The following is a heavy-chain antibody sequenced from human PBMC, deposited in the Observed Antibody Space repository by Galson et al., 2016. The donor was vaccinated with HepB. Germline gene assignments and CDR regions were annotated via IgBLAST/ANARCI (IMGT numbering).Heavy chain of an antibody. CDR3: VSLRLNAFDI. CDR1: GGSLSRSDYC. V-gene: IGHV4-39*01. D-gene: IGHD4-17*01. J-gene: IGHJ3*02. Sequence: LSLTCTAPGGSLSRSDYCWGWIRQPPGKGLEWIGSIHYGGSTYYNPSLESRVTISVDTSKNQFSLKLRSVTAADTAIYYCVSLRLNAFDIWGQGTMVTVSS. CDR2: IHYGGST.